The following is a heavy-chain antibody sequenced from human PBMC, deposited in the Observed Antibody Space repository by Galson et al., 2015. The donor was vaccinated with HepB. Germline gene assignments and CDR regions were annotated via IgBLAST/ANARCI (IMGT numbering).Heavy chain of an antibody. CDR1: GFTFSSYS. D-gene: IGHD6-13*01. CDR2: ISGSTTYM. CDR3: VRHIAAAAYFEY. Sequence: SLRLSCAASGFTFSSYSMNWVRQAPGKGLEWVSSISGSTTYMYYADSVKGRFTISRDNAKNSLYLQMNSLRAEDTAVYYCVRHIAAAAYFEYWGQGTLVTVSS. V-gene: IGHV3-21*01. J-gene: IGHJ4*02.